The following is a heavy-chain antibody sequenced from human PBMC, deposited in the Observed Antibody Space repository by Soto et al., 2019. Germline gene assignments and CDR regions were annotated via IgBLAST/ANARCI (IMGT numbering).Heavy chain of an antibody. CDR3: ATSTWFDP. D-gene: IGHD2-2*01. CDR2: IYYSGST. CDR1: GGSISSYC. J-gene: IGHJ5*02. V-gene: IGHV4-59*04. Sequence: SETLSLTCTVSGGSISSYCWSWIRQPPGKGLEWIGYIYYSGSTYYNPSLKSRVTISVDTSKSQFSLTLSSVTASETAVYYCATSTWFDPWGQGTLVTVSS.